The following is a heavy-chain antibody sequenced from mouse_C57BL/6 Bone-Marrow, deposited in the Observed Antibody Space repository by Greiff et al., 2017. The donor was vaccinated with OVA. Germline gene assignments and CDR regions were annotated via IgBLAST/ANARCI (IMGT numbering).Heavy chain of an antibody. J-gene: IGHJ2*01. V-gene: IGHV1-7*01. CDR3: ARWGYYDYDALLYYFDY. CDR2: INPSSGYT. Sequence: QVQLQQSGAELARPGASVKMSCKASGYTFTSYWMHWVKQRPGQGLEWIGYINPSSGYTKYNQKFKDKATLTADKSSSTAYMQLSSLTYEDSAVYYCARWGYYDYDALLYYFDYWGQGTTLTVSS. D-gene: IGHD2-4*01. CDR1: GYTFTSYW.